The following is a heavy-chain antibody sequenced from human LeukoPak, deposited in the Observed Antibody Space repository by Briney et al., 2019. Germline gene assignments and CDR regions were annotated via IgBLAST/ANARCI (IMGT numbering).Heavy chain of an antibody. CDR1: GFTFSSYW. J-gene: IGHJ4*02. CDR2: IKEDGSDK. V-gene: IGHV3-7*05. D-gene: IGHD1-14*01. Sequence: PGGSLRLSCAASGFTFSSYWMSWVRQAQGKRLEWVATIKEDGSDKYYVDSVKGRFTISRDNVKNSAYLQMNSLRAEDTAVYYCAREKNLGTWGQGTLVTVSS. CDR3: AREKNLGT.